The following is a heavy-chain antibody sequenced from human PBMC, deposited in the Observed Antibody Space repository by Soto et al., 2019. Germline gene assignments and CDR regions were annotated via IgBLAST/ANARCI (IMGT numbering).Heavy chain of an antibody. V-gene: IGHV3-30-3*01. J-gene: IGHJ4*02. D-gene: IGHD2-15*01. CDR3: ARAGVRILVVAAIDY. CDR2: ISYDGSNK. Sequence: QVPLVESGGGVVQPGRSLRLSCAASGFTFSSYALHWVRQAPGKGLEWVAVISYDGSNKYYADSVKGRFTISRDNSKNTLYLQMNSLRAEDTAVYYCARAGVRILVVAAIDYWGQGTLVTVSS. CDR1: GFTFSSYA.